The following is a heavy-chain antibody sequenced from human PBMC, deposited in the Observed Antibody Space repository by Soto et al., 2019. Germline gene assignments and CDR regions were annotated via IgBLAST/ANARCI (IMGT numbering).Heavy chain of an antibody. CDR2: IYYSGGT. Sequence: SETLSLSCTVSGGSISSSSYYWGWIRQPPGEGLEWVGSIYYSGGTYYNPSLKSRVTISVDTSKNQFSLKLSSVTAADTAVYYCSGQLWELLPHFFDYWGQGTLVTVS. CDR1: GGSISSSSYY. D-gene: IGHD1-26*01. V-gene: IGHV4-39*01. CDR3: SGQLWELLPHFFDY. J-gene: IGHJ4*02.